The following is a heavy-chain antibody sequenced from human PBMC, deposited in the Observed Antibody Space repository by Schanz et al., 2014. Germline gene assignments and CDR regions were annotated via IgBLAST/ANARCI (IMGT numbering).Heavy chain of an antibody. CDR2: ISTSNGNT. CDR3: ARGRGCTGGSCYSWFDL. J-gene: IGHJ5*02. V-gene: IGHV1-18*01. Sequence: QVQLVQSGAEVKKPGASVKVSCKASGYTFTDYGVIWVRQAPGQGLEWMGWISTSNGNTNYIQKFQGRVTMTTDTSTGTAYMELSSLRSEDTAVYYCARGRGCTGGSCYSWFDLWGQGTLVTVSS. CDR1: GYTFTDYG. D-gene: IGHD2-15*01.